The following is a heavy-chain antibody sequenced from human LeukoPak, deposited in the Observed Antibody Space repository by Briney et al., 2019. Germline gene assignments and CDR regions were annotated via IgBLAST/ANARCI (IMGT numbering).Heavy chain of an antibody. V-gene: IGHV4-59*01. D-gene: IGHD4-17*01. Sequence: SETLSLTCAVYGGSFSGYYWGWIRQPPGKGLEWIGYIYYSGSTNYNPSLKSRVTISVDTSKNQFSLKLSSVTAADTAVYYCARAPFSYGDYEREYYFDYWGQGTLVTVSS. CDR3: ARAPFSYGDYEREYYFDY. J-gene: IGHJ4*02. CDR2: IYYSGST. CDR1: GGSFSGYY.